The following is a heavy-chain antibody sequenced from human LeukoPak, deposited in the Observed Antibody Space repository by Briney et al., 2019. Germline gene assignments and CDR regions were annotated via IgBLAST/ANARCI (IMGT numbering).Heavy chain of an antibody. CDR1: GFTLSNAW. CDR3: AVCGSGSYTNARLDY. J-gene: IGHJ4*02. D-gene: IGHD3-10*01. Sequence: GGSLRLSCAASGFTLSNAWMNWVRQAPGKGLEWVAFIRYDGSNKYYADSVKGRFTISRDNSKNTLYLQMNSLRAEDTAVYYCAVCGSGSYTNARLDYWGQGTLVTVSS. V-gene: IGHV3-30*02. CDR2: IRYDGSNK.